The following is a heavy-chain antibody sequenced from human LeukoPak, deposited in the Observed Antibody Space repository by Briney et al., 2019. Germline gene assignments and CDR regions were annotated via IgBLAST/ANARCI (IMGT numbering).Heavy chain of an antibody. CDR1: GYTFTSYD. Sequence: ASVKVSCKASGYTFTSYDIYWVRQDTGQGLEWMGWMNPNSGNTGYAQKFQGRVTMTRNTSISTAYMELSSLRSEDTAVYYCARGLEYYYDSSGYYHRSEIDYWGQGTLVTVSS. V-gene: IGHV1-8*01. J-gene: IGHJ4*02. CDR3: ARGLEYYYDSSGYYHRSEIDY. D-gene: IGHD3-22*01. CDR2: MNPNSGNT.